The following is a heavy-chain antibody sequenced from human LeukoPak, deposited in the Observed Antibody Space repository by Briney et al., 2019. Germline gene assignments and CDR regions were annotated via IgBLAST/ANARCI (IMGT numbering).Heavy chain of an antibody. V-gene: IGHV1-18*01. Sequence: ASVKVSCKASGYTFTSYGISWVRQAPGQGLEWMGWISAYNGNTNYAQKLQGRVTMTTDTSTSTAYMGLRSLRSDDTAVYYCARDSPDYNPKQTDAFDIWGQGTMVTVSS. J-gene: IGHJ3*02. CDR3: ARDSPDYNPKQTDAFDI. CDR2: ISAYNGNT. D-gene: IGHD4-11*01. CDR1: GYTFTSYG.